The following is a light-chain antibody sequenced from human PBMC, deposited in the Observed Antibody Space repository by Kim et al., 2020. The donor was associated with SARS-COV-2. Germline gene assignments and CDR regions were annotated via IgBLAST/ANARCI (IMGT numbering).Light chain of an antibody. V-gene: IGLV3-21*04. CDR3: QVWDRSSDQVL. CDR2: YDD. Sequence: SSELTQAPSVSVAPGKTATITCGGNNIGSENVHWYQQQPGQAPVLVIHYDDGRPSGIPDRFSGSKSGNTATLTISRVEAGDEADYYCQVWDRSSDQVLFGGGTQLTVL. J-gene: IGLJ2*01. CDR1: NIGSEN.